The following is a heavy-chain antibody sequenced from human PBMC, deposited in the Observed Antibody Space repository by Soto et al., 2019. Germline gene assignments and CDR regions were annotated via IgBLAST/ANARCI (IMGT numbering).Heavy chain of an antibody. CDR1: GDSMSPFY. D-gene: IGHD3-10*01. CDR2: IYHIGTT. Sequence: PSETLSLTCAVSGDSMSPFYWSWIRQPPGKGLEWIGYIYHIGTTTYNPSLESRVTISLDSSKNQFSLKLTSVTAADTAVYHCVRGFRGFDSWGQGTLVTVSS. CDR3: VRGFRGFDS. V-gene: IGHV4-59*01. J-gene: IGHJ4*02.